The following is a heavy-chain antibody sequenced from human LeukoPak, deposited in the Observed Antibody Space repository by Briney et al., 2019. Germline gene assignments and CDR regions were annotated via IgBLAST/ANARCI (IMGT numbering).Heavy chain of an antibody. CDR1: GFTFTSYT. CDR2: TSGSGGST. CDR3: AKDSATPYFDY. J-gene: IGHJ4*02. Sequence: GGSLRLSCAASGFTFTSYTMNWVRQAPGKGLEWVSATSGSGGSTYYADSVQGRFTISRDNSKNTLYLQMNRLIAEDTAVYYCAKDSATPYFDYWGQGTLVTVSS. V-gene: IGHV3-23*01. D-gene: IGHD2-15*01.